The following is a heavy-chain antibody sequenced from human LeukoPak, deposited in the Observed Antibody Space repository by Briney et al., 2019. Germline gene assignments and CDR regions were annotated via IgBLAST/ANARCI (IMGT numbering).Heavy chain of an antibody. J-gene: IGHJ4*02. Sequence: SETLSLTCAVYGGSFSGHYWSWMRQPPGKGLEWIGEINHSGSTNYNPSLKSRVTMSVDTSKNQFSLKLSSVTAADTGVYYCARGKWLDNYWGQGTLVTVSS. CDR2: INHSGST. D-gene: IGHD6-19*01. V-gene: IGHV4-34*01. CDR1: GGSFSGHY. CDR3: ARGKWLDNY.